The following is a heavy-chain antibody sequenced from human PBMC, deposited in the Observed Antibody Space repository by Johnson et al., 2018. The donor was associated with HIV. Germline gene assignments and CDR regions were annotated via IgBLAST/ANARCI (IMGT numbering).Heavy chain of an antibody. CDR3: ARDGSQLADAFDI. CDR1: GFTFSSYA. CDR2: ISYDGGNI. V-gene: IGHV3-30*04. D-gene: IGHD6-6*01. Sequence: QVQLVESGGGLVQPGESLRLSCAASGFTFSSYAMHWVRQAPGKGLEWVAVISYDGGNIYYADSVTGRFTISRDNSKNTLYRQMNSLRAEDTAVYYCARDGSQLADAFDIWGQGTMVTVSS. J-gene: IGHJ3*02.